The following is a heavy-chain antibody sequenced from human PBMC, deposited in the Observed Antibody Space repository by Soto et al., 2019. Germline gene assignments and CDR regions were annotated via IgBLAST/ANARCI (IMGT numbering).Heavy chain of an antibody. D-gene: IGHD3-10*01. CDR3: VRPLPSGRNYGMDV. J-gene: IGHJ6*02. CDR1: GLGVRNNY. CDR2: IYNDGTT. V-gene: IGHV3-53*01. Sequence: GGSLRLSCTAYGLGVRNNYMSWVRQAPGMGLEWVSVIYNDGTTYYADSVKGRFTLSRDTSKNSLSLQMDSLRAEDTAVYYCVRPLPSGRNYGMDVWGQGTTVTVSS.